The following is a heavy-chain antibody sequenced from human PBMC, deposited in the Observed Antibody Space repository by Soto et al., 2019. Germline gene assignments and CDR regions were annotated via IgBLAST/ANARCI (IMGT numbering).Heavy chain of an antibody. D-gene: IGHD1-26*01. CDR3: ARMERSKEGLSVYYFDF. CDR2: ISYRGNT. Sequence: SETLSLTCTVPSGSISGYFWSWIRQPPGKEPEWIGYISYRGNTNYKPSLQSRVSISLVTSKNQISLKLDAVTASDTAVYYCARMERSKEGLSVYYFDFWGQGTLVTVSS. V-gene: IGHV4-59*01. CDR1: SGSISGYF. J-gene: IGHJ4*02.